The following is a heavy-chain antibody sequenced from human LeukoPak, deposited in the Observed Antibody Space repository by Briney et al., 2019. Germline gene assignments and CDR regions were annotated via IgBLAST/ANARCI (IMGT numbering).Heavy chain of an antibody. CDR1: GYTFTSYG. J-gene: IGHJ6*03. CDR3: ARRNLDKLRYYYYMDV. D-gene: IGHD3-10*01. CDR2: ISAYNGNT. Sequence: ASVKVSCKASGYTFTSYGISWVRQAPGQGLEWMGWISAYNGNTNYAQKLQGRVTMTTDTSTSTAYMELRSLRSDDTAVYYCARRNLDKLRYYYYMDVWGKGTTVTVSS. V-gene: IGHV1-18*01.